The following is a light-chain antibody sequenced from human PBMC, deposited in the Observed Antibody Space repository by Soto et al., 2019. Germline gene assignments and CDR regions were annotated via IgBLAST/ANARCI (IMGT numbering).Light chain of an antibody. V-gene: IGKV2-28*01. CDR1: RNLLHSNGYYY. J-gene: IGKJ4*02. Sequence: EIVGTQYPLSLPVTLGDPASISCRSSRNLLHSNGYYYLDWYLQKQGQSPQLLICLGSNRASGVPDRFTGSGAGTDFTLTISRVEAEDVGGYFFAQGQATPFTFRGGNKGEIK. CDR3: AQGQATPFT. CDR2: LGS.